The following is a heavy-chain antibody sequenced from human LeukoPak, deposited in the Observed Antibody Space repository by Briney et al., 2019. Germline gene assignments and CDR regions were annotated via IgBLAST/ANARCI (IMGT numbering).Heavy chain of an antibody. CDR3: ARDQRVTGRPDIDY. J-gene: IGHJ4*02. V-gene: IGHV3-74*03. CDR2: ISSDGSST. D-gene: IGHD6-6*01. Sequence: GGSLRLSCAASGFTFRNHWMHWVRQTPGKGLVWVSRISSDGSSTTYADSVKGRFTISRDNAKNTLYLQMNNLRAEDAAMYYCARDQRVTGRPDIDYWGQGTLVIVSS. CDR1: GFTFRNHW.